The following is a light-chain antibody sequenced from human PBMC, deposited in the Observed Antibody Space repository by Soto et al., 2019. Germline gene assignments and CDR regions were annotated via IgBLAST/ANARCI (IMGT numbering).Light chain of an antibody. Sequence: QLVLTQPPSVSGAPGQRVTISCTGSSSNSGAGYDVHWYQQLPGTAPKLLIYGNSNRPSGVPDRFSGSKSGTSASLAITGLQAEDEADYYCQSYDSSLSAHVVFGGGTKLTVL. CDR2: GNS. J-gene: IGLJ2*01. CDR3: QSYDSSLSAHVV. V-gene: IGLV1-40*01. CDR1: SSNSGAGYD.